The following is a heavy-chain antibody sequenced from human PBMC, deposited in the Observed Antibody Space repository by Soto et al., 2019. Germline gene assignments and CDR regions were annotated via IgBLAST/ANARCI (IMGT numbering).Heavy chain of an antibody. Sequence: GGSLRLSCAASGFTFSSYGMHWVRQAPGKGLEWVAVIWYDGSNKYYADSVKGRFTISRDNSKNTLYLQMNSLRAEDTAVYYCGRDAKLRYDTAPGNYYYYYYYWDVWGKGTRVTVSS. CDR3: GRDAKLRYDTAPGNYYYYYYYWDV. CDR1: GFTFSSYG. V-gene: IGHV3-33*01. D-gene: IGHD5-12*01. CDR2: IWYDGSNK. J-gene: IGHJ6*03.